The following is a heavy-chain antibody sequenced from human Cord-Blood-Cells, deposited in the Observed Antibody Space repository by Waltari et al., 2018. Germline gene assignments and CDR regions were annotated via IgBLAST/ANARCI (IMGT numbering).Heavy chain of an antibody. J-gene: IGHJ3*02. CDR3: ARDSSGVVPAAMYAFDI. CDR1: GGTFSSYA. Sequence: QVQLVQSGAEVKKPGSSVKVSCKASGGTFSSYAISWVRQAPGQGLEWMGGIIPIFGTANYAQKFQGRVTITADESTSTAYMELSSLRSEDTAVYYCARDSSGVVPAAMYAFDIWGQGTMVTVSS. CDR2: IIPIFGTA. V-gene: IGHV1-69*01. D-gene: IGHD2-2*01.